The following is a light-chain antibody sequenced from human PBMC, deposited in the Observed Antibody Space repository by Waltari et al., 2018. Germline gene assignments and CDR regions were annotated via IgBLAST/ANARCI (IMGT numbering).Light chain of an antibody. CDR3: LVWHSTSDHHGV. Sequence: SYLGTQSPSVSVAPGETAGIPCGGDNVGRKSVHWYQQRPGQAPVLVISYDSDRPSGIPERFSGSNSGNTATRTISWVEAEDEADYYCLVWHSTSDHHGVFGGWTKLTVL. CDR1: NVGRKS. CDR2: YDS. J-gene: IGLJ2*01. V-gene: IGLV3-21*04.